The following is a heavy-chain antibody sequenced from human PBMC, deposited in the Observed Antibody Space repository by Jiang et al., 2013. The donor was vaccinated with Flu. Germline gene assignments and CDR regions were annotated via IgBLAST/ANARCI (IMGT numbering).Heavy chain of an antibody. CDR2: INPSGGST. CDR3: ARGTRDYYGSGSYYGAFDY. V-gene: IGHV1-46*01. J-gene: IGHJ4*02. Sequence: TSYYMHWVRQAPGQGLEWMGIINPSGGSTSYAQKFQGRVTMTRDTSTSTVYMELSSLRSEDTAVYYCARGTRDYYGSGSYYGAFDYWGQGTLVTVSS. CDR1: TSYY. D-gene: IGHD3-10*01.